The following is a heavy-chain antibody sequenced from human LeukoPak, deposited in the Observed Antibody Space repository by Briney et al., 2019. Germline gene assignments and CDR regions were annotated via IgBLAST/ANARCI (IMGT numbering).Heavy chain of an antibody. CDR3: ARDGGYCTNGVCYAFDI. CDR2: IGTAGDT. D-gene: IGHD2-8*01. Sequence: GGSLRLSCAASGFTFSSYDMHWVRQATGKGLEWVSAIGTAGDTYYPGSVKGRFTISRENAKNSLYLQMNSLRAGDAAVYYCARDGGYCTNGVCYAFDIWGQGTMVTVSS. V-gene: IGHV3-13*01. J-gene: IGHJ3*02. CDR1: GFTFSSYD.